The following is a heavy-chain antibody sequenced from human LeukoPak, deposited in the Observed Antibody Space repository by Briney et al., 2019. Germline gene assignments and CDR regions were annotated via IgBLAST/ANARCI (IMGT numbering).Heavy chain of an antibody. CDR3: ARFYGDFYNWFDP. Sequence: SETLSLTCAVSGGSNSSGSYSWSWIRQPPGKGLEWIGYIYHSGNTYYNPSLKSRVTISIDRSKSQFSLKLTSVTAADTAVYYCARFYGDFYNWFDPWGQGALVIVSS. V-gene: IGHV4-30-2*01. CDR2: IYHSGNT. J-gene: IGHJ5*02. CDR1: GGSNSSGSYS. D-gene: IGHD4-17*01.